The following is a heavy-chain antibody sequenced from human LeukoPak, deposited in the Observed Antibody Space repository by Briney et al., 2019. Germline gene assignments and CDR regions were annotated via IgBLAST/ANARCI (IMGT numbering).Heavy chain of an antibody. CDR1: GGSISSSSYY. CDR3: ARVASRYYDILTGYYIRWFDP. Sequence: SETLSLTCTVSGGSISSSSYYWGWIRQPPGKGLEWIVSIYYSGSTYYNPSLKSRVTISVDTSKNQFSLKLSSVTAADTAVYYWARVASRYYDILTGYYIRWFDPWGQGTLVTVSS. V-gene: IGHV4-39*07. J-gene: IGHJ5*02. D-gene: IGHD3-9*01. CDR2: IYYSGST.